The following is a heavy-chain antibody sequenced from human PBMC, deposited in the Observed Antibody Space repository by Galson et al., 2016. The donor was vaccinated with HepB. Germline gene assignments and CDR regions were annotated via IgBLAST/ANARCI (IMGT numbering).Heavy chain of an antibody. CDR2: IKQDGSEK. CDR1: GFTFSSYS. D-gene: IGHD6-13*01. Sequence: SLRLSCAASGFTFSSYSMSWVRQAPGKGLEWVVNIKQDGSEKYYVDSVKSRFTISRDNAKNSLYLQMNSLRAEDTAVYYCARDGPYSSSVYNWFDPWGQGTLVTVSS. CDR3: ARDGPYSSSVYNWFDP. J-gene: IGHJ5*02. V-gene: IGHV3-7*01.